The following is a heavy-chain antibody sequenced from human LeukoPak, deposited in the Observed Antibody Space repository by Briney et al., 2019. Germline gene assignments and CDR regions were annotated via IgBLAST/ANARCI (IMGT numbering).Heavy chain of an antibody. D-gene: IGHD1-7*01. V-gene: IGHV3-9*03. CDR2: ISWNSGSI. Sequence: PGGSLRLSCAASGFTFDDYAMHWVRHAPGKGLEWVSGISWNSGSIGYADSVKGRFTISRDNAKNSLYLQMNSLRAEDMALYYCAEGITGTTSNAFDIWGQGTMVTVSS. J-gene: IGHJ3*02. CDR3: AEGITGTTSNAFDI. CDR1: GFTFDDYA.